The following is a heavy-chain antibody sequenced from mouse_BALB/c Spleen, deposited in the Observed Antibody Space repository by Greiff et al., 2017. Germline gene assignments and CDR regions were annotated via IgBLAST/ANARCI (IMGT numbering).Heavy chain of an antibody. J-gene: IGHJ3*01. CDR2: IDPSDSYT. CDR1: GYTFTSYW. D-gene: IGHD4-1*01. Sequence: QVQLQQSGAELVKPGASVKLSCKASGYTFTSYWMHWVKQRPGQGLEWIGEIDPSDSYTNYNQKFKGKATLTVDKSSSTAYMQLSSLTSEDSAVYYCARSDWDGAYWGQGTLVTVSA. V-gene: IGHV1-69*02. CDR3: ARSDWDGAY.